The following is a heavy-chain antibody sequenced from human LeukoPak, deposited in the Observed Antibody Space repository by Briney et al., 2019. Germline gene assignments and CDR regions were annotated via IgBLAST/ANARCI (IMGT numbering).Heavy chain of an antibody. J-gene: IGHJ6*02. V-gene: IGHV3-66*01. D-gene: IGHD6-6*01. CDR1: GFTFSSYA. CDR3: ARDSSSRYYYGMDV. Sequence: GGSLRLSCAASGFTFSSYAMSWVRQAPGKGLEWVSVIYSGGSTYYADSVKGRFTISRDNSKNTLYLQMNSLRAEDTAVYYCARDSSSRYYYGMDVWGQGTTVTVSS. CDR2: IYSGGST.